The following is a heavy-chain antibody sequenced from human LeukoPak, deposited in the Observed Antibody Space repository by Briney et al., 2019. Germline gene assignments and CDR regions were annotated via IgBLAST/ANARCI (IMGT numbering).Heavy chain of an antibody. CDR2: GSDRGGT. CDR3: AKNGQTGFSFDP. V-gene: IGHV4-34*01. J-gene: IGHJ5*02. CDR1: GGSLNGHY. D-gene: IGHD1-14*01. Sequence: SETLSLTCAVYGGSLNGHYWSWIRQPPGKGLEWIGEGSDRGGTKFNPSLKSRVTISADTSRNQFSLKLTSVTAADTAVYYCAKNGQTGFSFDPWGQGTLVTVSS.